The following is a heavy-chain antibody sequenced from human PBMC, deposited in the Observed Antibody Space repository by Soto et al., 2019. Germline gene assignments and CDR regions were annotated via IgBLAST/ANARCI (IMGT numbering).Heavy chain of an antibody. D-gene: IGHD6-19*01. CDR3: ASVKVAVAGKGYYFDY. Sequence: KQSQTLSLTCAISGDSVSSNSAAWNWIRQSPSRGLEWLGRTYYRSKWYNDYAVSVKSRITINPDTSKNQFSLQLNSVTPEDTAVYYCASVKVAVAGKGYYFDYWGQGTLVTVSS. V-gene: IGHV6-1*01. CDR2: TYYRSKWYN. J-gene: IGHJ4*02. CDR1: GDSVSSNSAA.